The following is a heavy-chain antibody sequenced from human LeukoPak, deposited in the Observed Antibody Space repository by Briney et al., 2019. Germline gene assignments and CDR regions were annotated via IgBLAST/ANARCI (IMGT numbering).Heavy chain of an antibody. V-gene: IGHV3-7*01. CDR1: GFTFSGSW. D-gene: IGHD3-3*01. CDR2: INQDGSAK. CDR3: ARELSWSGRDY. Sequence: GGSLRLSCAASGFTFSGSWMSWVRQAPGKGLEWVANINQDGSAKNYLDSVKGRFTISIDRGKNSLYLQLNSLRDEDTAVYYCARELSWSGRDYWGQGTLVTVSS. J-gene: IGHJ4*02.